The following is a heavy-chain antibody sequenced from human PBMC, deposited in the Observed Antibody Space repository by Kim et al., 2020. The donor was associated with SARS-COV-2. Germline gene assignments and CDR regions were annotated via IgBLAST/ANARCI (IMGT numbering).Heavy chain of an antibody. J-gene: IGHJ3*02. CDR3: AKEAYCSGGSCYSGAFDI. D-gene: IGHD2-15*01. V-gene: IGHV3-23*01. Sequence: GGSLRLSCAASGFTFSSYAMSWVRQAPGKGLEWVSAISGSGGSTYYADSVKGRFTISRDNSKNTLYLQMNSLRAEDTAVYYCAKEAYCSGGSCYSGAFDIWGQGTMVTVSS. CDR2: ISGSGGST. CDR1: GFTFSSYA.